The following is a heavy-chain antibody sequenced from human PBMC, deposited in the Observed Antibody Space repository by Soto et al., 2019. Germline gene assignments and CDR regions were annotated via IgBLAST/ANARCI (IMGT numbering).Heavy chain of an antibody. V-gene: IGHV4-59*01. CDR1: GGSISSYY. Sequence: SSETLSLTCTVSGGSISSYYWSWIRQPPGKGLEWIGYIYYSGSTNYNPSLKSRVTISVDTSKNQFSLKLSSVTAADTAVYYCARAEISSGYSSVDYWGQGTLVTVSS. CDR2: IYYSGST. D-gene: IGHD3-22*01. CDR3: ARAEISSGYSSVDY. J-gene: IGHJ4*02.